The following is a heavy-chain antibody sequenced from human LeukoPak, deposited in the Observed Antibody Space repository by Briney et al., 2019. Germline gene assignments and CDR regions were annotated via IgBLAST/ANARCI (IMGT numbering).Heavy chain of an antibody. V-gene: IGHV3-23*01. CDR2: ISGSGGST. Sequence: GGSLRLSCAASGITFSSYGMSWVRQAPGKGLEWVSAISGSGGSTYYADSVKGRFTISRDNSKNTLYLQMNSLRAEDTAVYYCAKFSSSGWYGGYYYYYYMDVWGKGTTVTISS. D-gene: IGHD6-19*01. J-gene: IGHJ6*03. CDR1: GITFSSYG. CDR3: AKFSSSGWYGGYYYYYYMDV.